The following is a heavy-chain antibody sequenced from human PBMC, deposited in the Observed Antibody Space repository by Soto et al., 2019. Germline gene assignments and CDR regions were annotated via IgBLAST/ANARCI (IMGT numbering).Heavy chain of an antibody. CDR3: ARGGVSRGAFDI. V-gene: IGHV1-8*01. CDR2: VNPSSGNK. Sequence: QVQLVQSGAEVRKPGASVRVSCKASGYTFTSYDINWVRQAAGQGLEWMGWVNPSSGNKGYPQKFQGRVTVTSNTSISTAYMELTSLRSDDTAMYYCARGGVSRGAFDIWGQGTLVTVTS. J-gene: IGHJ3*02. CDR1: GYTFTSYD. D-gene: IGHD3-10*01.